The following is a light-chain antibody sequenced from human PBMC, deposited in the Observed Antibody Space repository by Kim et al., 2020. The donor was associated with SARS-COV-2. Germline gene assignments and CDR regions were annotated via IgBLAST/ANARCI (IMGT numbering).Light chain of an antibody. J-gene: IGKJ1*01. CDR2: SAS. V-gene: IGKV3-20*01. Sequence: SPGERATLSGWASQSVIRTYLAWYQQKPGQAPRLLIYSASTRATGIPDRFSGSGSGTDFTLTISRLEPEDFAVYYCQQYRSLPRTFGQGTKVDIK. CDR1: QSVIRTY. CDR3: QQYRSLPRT.